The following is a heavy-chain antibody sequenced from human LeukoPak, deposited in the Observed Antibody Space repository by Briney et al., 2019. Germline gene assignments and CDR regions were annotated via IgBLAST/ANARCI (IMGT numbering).Heavy chain of an antibody. CDR3: ARDSGSGYYWFDY. J-gene: IGHJ4*01. D-gene: IGHD3-22*01. CDR2: INPNSGGT. Sequence: ASVKVSCKASGYTFTGYYMHWVRQAPGQGLEWMGWINPNSGGTNYAQKFQGRVTMTRDTSISTAYMELSRLRSDDTAVYYCARDSGSGYYWFDYWGHGTLVTVSS. CDR1: GYTFTGYY. V-gene: IGHV1-2*02.